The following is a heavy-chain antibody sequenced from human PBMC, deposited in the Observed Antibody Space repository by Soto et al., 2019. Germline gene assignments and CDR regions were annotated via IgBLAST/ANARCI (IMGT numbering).Heavy chain of an antibody. CDR2: ISAYHGNT. V-gene: IGHV1-18*01. Sequence: GASVKVSCKASGYTFTSYGISWVRQAPGPGLEWMGRISAYHGNTNYAQKLQGRVTMTTDTSTSTAYMELRRLRSDDTAVYYCARISGAAGRGFDYWGQGTLVTVSS. D-gene: IGHD6-13*01. CDR3: ARISGAAGRGFDY. J-gene: IGHJ4*02. CDR1: GYTFTSYG.